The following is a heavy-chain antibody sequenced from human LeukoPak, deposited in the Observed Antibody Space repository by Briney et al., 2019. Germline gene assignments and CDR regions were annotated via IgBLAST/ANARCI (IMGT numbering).Heavy chain of an antibody. CDR2: ISWNSGSI. CDR1: GFTFDDYA. J-gene: IGHJ4*02. V-gene: IGHV3-9*01. Sequence: GGSLRLSCAASGFTFDDYAMHWVRQAPGKGLERVSGISWNSGSIGYADSVKGRFTISRDNAKNSLYLQMNSLRAEDTALYYCAKGPIYGNYFDYWGQGTLVTVSS. CDR3: AKGPIYGNYFDY. D-gene: IGHD3-16*01.